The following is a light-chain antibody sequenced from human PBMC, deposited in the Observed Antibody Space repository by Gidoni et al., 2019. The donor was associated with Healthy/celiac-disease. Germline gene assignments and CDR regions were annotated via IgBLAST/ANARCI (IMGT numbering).Light chain of an antibody. CDR1: QSLLHSNGYNY. Sequence: DIVMTQSPLSPPVTPGEPASISCRSSQSLLHSNGYNYLDWYLQKPGQSPQLLIYLGSNRASGVPDRFSGSGSGTDFTLKISRVEAEDVGVYYCMQALQTPITFGQXTRLEIK. CDR3: MQALQTPIT. CDR2: LGS. J-gene: IGKJ5*01. V-gene: IGKV2-28*01.